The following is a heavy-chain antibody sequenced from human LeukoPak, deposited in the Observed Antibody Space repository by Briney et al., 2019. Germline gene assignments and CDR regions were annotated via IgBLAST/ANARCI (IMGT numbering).Heavy chain of an antibody. CDR3: AKVGSGTYFDY. D-gene: IGHD1-26*01. CDR2: ISGSGGST. V-gene: IGHV3-23*01. Sequence: GGSLRLSCAASGFTFSNSAMSWVRQAPGKGLEWVSTISGSGGSTYYADSVKGRFTISRDNSKNTLYLQMNSLRAEDTAVYYCAKVGSGTYFDYWGQGTLVTVSS. J-gene: IGHJ4*02. CDR1: GFTFSNSA.